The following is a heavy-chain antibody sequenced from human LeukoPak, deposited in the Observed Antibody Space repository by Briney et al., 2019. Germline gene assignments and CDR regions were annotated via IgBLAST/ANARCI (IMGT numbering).Heavy chain of an antibody. CDR2: IYTGDSDT. Sequence: GESLQISCNGSGYSFTSYLIGWVHQMPGKGLEWIGIIYTGDSDTRYSPSFQGQVTISADKSISTAYLQWSSLKASDTAMYYCARSENYYYYGMDVWGQGTTVTVSS. J-gene: IGHJ6*02. CDR3: ARSENYYYYGMDV. CDR1: GYSFTSYL. V-gene: IGHV5-51*07.